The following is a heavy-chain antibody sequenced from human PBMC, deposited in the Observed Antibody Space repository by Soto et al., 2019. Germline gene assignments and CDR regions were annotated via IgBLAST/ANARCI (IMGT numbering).Heavy chain of an antibody. D-gene: IGHD6-6*01. CDR3: ASSSGASSSSYMRALYYYGLDV. Sequence: GASVKVSCKASGYTFTSYGISWVRQAPGQGLEWMGWISAYNGNTNYAQKLQGRVTMTTDTSTSTAYMELRSLRSDDTAVYYCASSSGASSSSYMRALYYYGLDVWGQGTTVTVSS. V-gene: IGHV1-18*04. CDR1: GYTFTSYG. CDR2: ISAYNGNT. J-gene: IGHJ6*02.